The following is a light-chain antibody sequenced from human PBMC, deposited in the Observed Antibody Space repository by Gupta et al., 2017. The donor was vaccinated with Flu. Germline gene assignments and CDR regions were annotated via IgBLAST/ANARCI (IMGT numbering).Light chain of an antibody. CDR3: SSYTSNSAVVL. CDR2: EVR. CDR1: TNDIGSYNF. Sequence: QSALTQPASMSGSPGQSITISCTGTTNDIGSYNFVSWYQQHPGMGPKLLISEVRNRPSGVSSRFSGSKAGNTASLTISGLQAEDEAHYYCSSYTSNSAVVLFGGGTALTVL. V-gene: IGLV2-14*01. J-gene: IGLJ3*02.